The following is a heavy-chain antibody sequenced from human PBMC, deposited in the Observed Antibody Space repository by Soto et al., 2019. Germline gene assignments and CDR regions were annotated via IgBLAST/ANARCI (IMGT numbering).Heavy chain of an antibody. Sequence: ASVKVSCKASGYTFTSYAMHWVRQAPGQRLEWMGWINAGNGNTKYSQKFQGRVTITRDTSASTAYMELSSLRSEDTAVYYCARDSIGAVAGTRWFDPWGQGTLVTVS. D-gene: IGHD6-19*01. V-gene: IGHV1-3*01. CDR3: ARDSIGAVAGTRWFDP. CDR2: INAGNGNT. J-gene: IGHJ5*02. CDR1: GYTFTSYA.